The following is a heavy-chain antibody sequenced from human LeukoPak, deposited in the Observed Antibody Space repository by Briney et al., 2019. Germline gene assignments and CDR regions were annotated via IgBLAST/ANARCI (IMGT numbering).Heavy chain of an antibody. Sequence: GGSLRLSCAASGSTFSSYGMHWVRQAPGKGLEWVAFIRYDGSNKYYADSVKGRFTISRDNSKNTLYLQMNSLRAEDTAVYYCARDGRVVAADAPYYYYGMDVWGQGTTVTVSS. CDR1: GSTFSSYG. D-gene: IGHD2-15*01. V-gene: IGHV3-30*02. J-gene: IGHJ6*02. CDR2: IRYDGSNK. CDR3: ARDGRVVAADAPYYYYGMDV.